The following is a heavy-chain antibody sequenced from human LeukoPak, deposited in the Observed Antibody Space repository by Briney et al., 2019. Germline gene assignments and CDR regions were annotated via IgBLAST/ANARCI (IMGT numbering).Heavy chain of an antibody. CDR1: GGTFSSYA. J-gene: IGHJ4*02. Sequence: GSSVKVSCKASGGTFSSYAISWVRQAPGQGLEWMGRIIPIFGTANYAQKFQGRVAITTDESTSTAYMELSSLRSEDTAVYYCARGLYDYVWGSYRSLSFDYWGQGTLVTVSS. V-gene: IGHV1-69*05. D-gene: IGHD3-16*02. CDR3: ARGLYDYVWGSYRSLSFDY. CDR2: IIPIFGTA.